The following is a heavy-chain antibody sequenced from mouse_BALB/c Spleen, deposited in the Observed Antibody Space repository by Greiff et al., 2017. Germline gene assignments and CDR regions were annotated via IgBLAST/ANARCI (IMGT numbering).Heavy chain of an antibody. CDR3: GRRGNYGFDY. Sequence: VQLQQSGPELVKPGASVKMSCKASGYTFTSYVMHWVKQKPGQGLEWIGYINPYNGGTKYNEKFKGKATLTLDKSSSTAYMELSSLNSEDSSVCCCGRRGNYGFDYWGQGTTLTVSS. CDR2: INPYNGGT. J-gene: IGHJ2*01. V-gene: IGHV1-14*01. D-gene: IGHD1-1*01. CDR1: GYTFTSYV.